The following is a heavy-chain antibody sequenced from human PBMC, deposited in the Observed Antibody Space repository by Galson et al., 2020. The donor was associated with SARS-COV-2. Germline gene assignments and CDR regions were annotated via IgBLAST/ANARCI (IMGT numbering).Heavy chain of an antibody. Sequence: SETLSLTCTVSGGSTSSYYWSWIRQPPGKGLEWIGYIYYSGSTNYNPSLKSRVTISVDTSKNQFSLKLSSVTAADTAVYYCARHARIAAAGINYYYGMDVWGQGTTVTVSS. CDR1: GGSTSSYY. CDR2: IYYSGST. V-gene: IGHV4-59*08. CDR3: ARHARIAAAGINYYYGMDV. D-gene: IGHD6-13*01. J-gene: IGHJ6*02.